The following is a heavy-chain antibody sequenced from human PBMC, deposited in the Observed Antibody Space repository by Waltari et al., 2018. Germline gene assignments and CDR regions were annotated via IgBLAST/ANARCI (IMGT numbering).Heavy chain of an antibody. CDR3: ATYVGASIGTAAFDV. Sequence: QLHLQEAGPGLVKPSETLSLTCSVSGGSIISNRHYWAWIRQPPGKGLEWTATISYTGTTYYNPSLRSRVTISVDMAKNQFSLKLTSVTPAYTAVYYCATYVGASIGTAAFDVWGQGTMVTVSS. CDR2: ISYTGTT. J-gene: IGHJ3*01. D-gene: IGHD3-16*01. CDR1: GGSIISNRHY. V-gene: IGHV4-39*01.